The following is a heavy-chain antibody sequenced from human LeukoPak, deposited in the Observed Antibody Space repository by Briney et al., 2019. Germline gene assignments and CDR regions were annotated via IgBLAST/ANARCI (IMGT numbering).Heavy chain of an antibody. Sequence: GGSLRLSCVASGFTFDNYAMNWVRQAPGKGLEWVSAVSGSGSNTHYADSVKGRFTISRDNSKNTLYLQMSSLRAEDTAVYYCAKDGGGWYTSGWYYFDSWGQGTLVTVSS. J-gene: IGHJ4*02. CDR2: VSGSGSNT. CDR3: AKDGGGWYTSGWYYFDS. CDR1: GFTFDNYA. V-gene: IGHV3-23*01. D-gene: IGHD6-19*01.